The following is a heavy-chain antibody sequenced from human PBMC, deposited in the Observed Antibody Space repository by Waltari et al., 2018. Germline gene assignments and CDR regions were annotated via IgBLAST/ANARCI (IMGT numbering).Heavy chain of an antibody. V-gene: IGHV3-53*02. D-gene: IGHD3-22*01. Sequence: EVQLVETGGGLIQPGGSLRPSCAASGFTVSSNYMSWVRQAPGKGLEWVSVIYSGGSTYYADSVKGRFTISRDNSKNTLYLQMNSLRAEDTAVYYCAIGSSGYYDDYWGQGTLVTVSS. CDR1: GFTVSSNY. CDR3: AIGSSGYYDDY. CDR2: IYSGGST. J-gene: IGHJ4*02.